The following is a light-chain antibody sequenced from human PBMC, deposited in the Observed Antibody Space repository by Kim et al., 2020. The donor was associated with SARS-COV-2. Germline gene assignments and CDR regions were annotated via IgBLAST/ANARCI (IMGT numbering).Light chain of an antibody. Sequence: SYELTQPPSVSVSPGQTASITCSGDKLGDKYACWYQQKPGQSPVLVIYQDSKRPSGIPERFSRSNSGNTATLTISGTQAMDEADYYCQAWDSSLVVFGGG. CDR3: QAWDSSLVV. J-gene: IGLJ2*01. CDR1: KLGDKY. V-gene: IGLV3-1*01. CDR2: QDS.